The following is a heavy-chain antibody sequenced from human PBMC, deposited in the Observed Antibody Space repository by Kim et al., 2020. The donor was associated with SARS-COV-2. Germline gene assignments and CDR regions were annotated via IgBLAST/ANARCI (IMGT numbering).Heavy chain of an antibody. CDR2: IYYSGST. CDR3: AGDPLKNPVPLGYYYYYGMDV. Sequence: SETLSLTCTVSGGSISSGGYYWSWIRQHPGKGLEWIGYIYYSGSTYYNPSLKSRVTISVDTSKNQFSLQLGSVTAADTAGYYCAGDPLKNPVPLGYYYYYGMDVWGQGTTVTVS. J-gene: IGHJ6*02. V-gene: IGHV4-31*03. CDR1: GGSISSGGYY.